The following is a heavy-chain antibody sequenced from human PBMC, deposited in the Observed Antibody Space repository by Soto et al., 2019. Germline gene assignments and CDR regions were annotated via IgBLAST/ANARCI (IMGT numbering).Heavy chain of an antibody. CDR1: GGSISSSSYY. J-gene: IGHJ4*02. V-gene: IGHV4-39*01. CDR3: ARRHGWLSSFDY. D-gene: IGHD3-16*02. Sequence: QLQLQESGPGLVKPSETLSLTCTVSGGSISSSSYYWGWIRQPPGKGLEWIGSIYYSGSTYYNPSLKTRVAISVGTSKNHFSLMLSSVTAADTAVYCCARRHGWLSSFDYWGQGTLVTVSS. CDR2: IYYSGST.